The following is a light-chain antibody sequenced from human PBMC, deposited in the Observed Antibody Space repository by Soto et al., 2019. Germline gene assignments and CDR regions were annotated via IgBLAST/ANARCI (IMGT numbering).Light chain of an antibody. CDR2: DVR. V-gene: IGLV2-14*03. CDR1: SSDVGGYNY. CDR3: SSYTSSSTYV. Sequence: QSVLTQPASVSGSPGQSITISCTGTSSDVGGYNYVSWYQHHPGKAPKLMIYDVRNRPSGVSDRFSGSKSANTASLTISGLQAEDEADYYCSSYTSSSTYVFGTGTKVTVL. J-gene: IGLJ1*01.